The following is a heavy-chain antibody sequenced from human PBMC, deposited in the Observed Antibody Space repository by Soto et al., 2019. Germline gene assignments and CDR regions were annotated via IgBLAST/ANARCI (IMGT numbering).Heavy chain of an antibody. CDR2: INAGNGNT. J-gene: IGHJ4*02. CDR1: GYTFTSYA. V-gene: IGHV1-3*01. D-gene: IGHD3-22*01. Sequence: ASVKVSCKASGYTFTSYAMHWVRQAPGLRLEWMGRINAGNGNTKYSQKFQGRVTITRDTSASTAYMEMSSLRSEDTAVYYCARAYDSSGYYTHYFDYWGQGTLVTVSS. CDR3: ARAYDSSGYYTHYFDY.